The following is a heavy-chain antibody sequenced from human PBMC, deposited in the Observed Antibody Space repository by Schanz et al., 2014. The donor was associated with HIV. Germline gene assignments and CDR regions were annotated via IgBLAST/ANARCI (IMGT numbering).Heavy chain of an antibody. Sequence: QVQLVQSGAEVKKPGASVKVSCKASGYTFTGYYMHWVRQAPGQGLEWMGMIKTSGGTTTYAQKFQGRVTLTRDTTATTVYMELSSLKSEDTAVYYCARTHYSVVSSRAMDVWGQGTTVTVSS. J-gene: IGHJ6*02. D-gene: IGHD2-15*01. CDR1: GYTFTGYY. CDR2: IKTSGGTT. V-gene: IGHV1-46*01. CDR3: ARTHYSVVSSRAMDV.